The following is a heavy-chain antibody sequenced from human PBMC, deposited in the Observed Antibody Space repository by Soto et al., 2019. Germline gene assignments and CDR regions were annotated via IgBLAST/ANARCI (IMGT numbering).Heavy chain of an antibody. CDR2: IYSDGTT. D-gene: IGHD2-2*01. CDR1: GGYISGYY. J-gene: IGHJ6*02. CDR3: SRVGCSNSKCYTRGMDV. Sequence: QLHLQESGPGLVKPSEALSLTCTVSGGYISGYYWSWVRQPAGKGLEWVGRIYSDGTTNYSPSLKSRVTMSLYTSKHQFSLHLNSVTAADTAVYYYSRVGCSNSKCYTRGMDVWGQGTTVTVSS. V-gene: IGHV4-4*07.